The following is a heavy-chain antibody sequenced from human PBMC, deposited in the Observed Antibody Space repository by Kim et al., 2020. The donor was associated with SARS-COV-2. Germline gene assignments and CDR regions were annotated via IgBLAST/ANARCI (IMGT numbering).Heavy chain of an antibody. V-gene: IGHV4-39*01. Sequence: SETLSLTCTVSGGSINTNEYSWAWIRQPPGQGLEWLGSSFYPANSPNVYYRGISDYNPSLQSRTTISVDKANSQFSLRLSFVTTADTATYYCARQRGYFGLGPRWGIRYHYYLDVWGKGTTVTVSS. CDR1: GGSINTNEYS. J-gene: IGHJ6*03. CDR2: SFYPANSPNVYYRGIS. D-gene: IGHD3-10*01. CDR3: ARQRGYFGLGPRWGIRYHYYLDV.